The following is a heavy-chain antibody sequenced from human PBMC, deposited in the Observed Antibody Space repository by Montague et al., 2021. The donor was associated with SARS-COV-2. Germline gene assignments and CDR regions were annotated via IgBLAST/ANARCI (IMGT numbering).Heavy chain of an antibody. J-gene: IGHJ6*02. D-gene: IGHD3-10*01. Sequence: PALVKPTQTLTLTCTFSGFSLSTSGMCVSWIHQPPGKALEWLALIDWDDDKYYSTSLKTRLTISKDTSKNQVVLTMTNMDPVDTATYYCARMPVLLWFGELGYYGMDVWGQGTTATVSS. CDR1: GFSLSTSGMC. CDR2: IDWDDDK. CDR3: ARMPVLLWFGELGYYGMDV. V-gene: IGHV2-70*01.